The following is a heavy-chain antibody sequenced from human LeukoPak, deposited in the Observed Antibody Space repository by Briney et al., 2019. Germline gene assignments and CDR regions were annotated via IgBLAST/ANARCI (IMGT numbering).Heavy chain of an antibody. D-gene: IGHD3-9*01. CDR2: ISGSGGTT. CDR1: GFTFSSYA. CDR3: AKAGHDILTGYYY. J-gene: IGHJ4*02. V-gene: IGHV3-23*01. Sequence: GGSLRLSCAASGFTFSSYAMSWGRQAPGEGLEWVSAISGSGGTTYYADSVKGRFTISRDNSKNTLYLQMNSLRAEDTAVYYCAKAGHDILTGYYYWGQGTLVTVSS.